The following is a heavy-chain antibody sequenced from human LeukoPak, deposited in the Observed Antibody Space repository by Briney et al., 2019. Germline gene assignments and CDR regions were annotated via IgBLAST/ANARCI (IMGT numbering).Heavy chain of an antibody. J-gene: IGHJ6*02. CDR3: ARTGIVVEHYYYGMDV. CDR2: MNPNSGNT. Sequence: ASVKVSCKASGCTFTSYDINWVRQATGQGLEWMGWMNPNSGNTGYAQKFQGRVTMTRNTSISTAYMELSSLRSEDTAVYYCARTGIVVEHYYYGMDVWGQGTTVTVSS. CDR1: GCTFTSYD. V-gene: IGHV1-8*01. D-gene: IGHD2-2*01.